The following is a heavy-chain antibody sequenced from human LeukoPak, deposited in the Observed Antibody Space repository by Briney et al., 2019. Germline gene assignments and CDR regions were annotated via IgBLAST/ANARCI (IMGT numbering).Heavy chain of an antibody. J-gene: IGHJ4*02. D-gene: IGHD1-1*01. CDR1: GGSFSGYY. CDR2: INHSGST. V-gene: IGHV4-34*01. CDR3: ARGGDMEPLDY. Sequence: SETLSLTCAVYGGSFSGYYWSWIRQPPGKGLEWIGEINHSGSTNYNPSLKSRVTISVDTSKNQFSLKLSSVTAADTAVYYCARGGDMEPLDYWGQGTLVTVSS.